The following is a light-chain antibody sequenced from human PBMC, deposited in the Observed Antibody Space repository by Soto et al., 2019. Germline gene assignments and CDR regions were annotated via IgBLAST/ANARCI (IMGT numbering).Light chain of an antibody. CDR1: GSNIGPNY. J-gene: IGLJ3*02. V-gene: IGLV1-47*02. CDR3: AAWDDSLSGRV. CDR2: NND. Sequence: QPVLTQPPSAYGTPGQRVTMSCSGSGSNIGPNYVYWFQQFPGTATKLLIYNNDQRPSGVPDRCCGSKAGTSASLDISGLRSDDEADYYCAAWDDSLSGRVFGGGTQLTVL.